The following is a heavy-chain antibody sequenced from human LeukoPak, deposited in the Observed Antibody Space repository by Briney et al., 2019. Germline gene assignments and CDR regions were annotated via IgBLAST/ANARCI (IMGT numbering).Heavy chain of an antibody. CDR2: IYYSGST. V-gene: IGHV4-59*08. Sequence: SETLSLTCTVSGGSINNYYWSWIRQPPGKGLEWIGYIYYSGSTNYNPSLKSRVTISVDTSKNQFSLKLSSVTAADTAVYYCARHPSAAAKLLFDYWGQGTLVTVSS. CDR3: ARHPSAAAKLLFDY. CDR1: GGSINNYY. J-gene: IGHJ4*02. D-gene: IGHD6-13*01.